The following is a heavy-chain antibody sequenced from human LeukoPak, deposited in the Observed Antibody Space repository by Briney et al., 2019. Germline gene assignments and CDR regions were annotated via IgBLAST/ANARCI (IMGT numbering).Heavy chain of an antibody. D-gene: IGHD1/OR15-1a*01. CDR2: ISSSGSTI. Sequence: GGSLRLSCTASGFTFSSYEMNWVRQAPGKGPEWVSYISSSGSTIYYADSVKGRFTISRDNAKNSLYLQMNSLRAEDTAVYYCARDGTAPGLYFDLWGQGTLVTVSS. V-gene: IGHV3-48*03. J-gene: IGHJ4*01. CDR3: ARDGTAPGLYFDL. CDR1: GFTFSSYE.